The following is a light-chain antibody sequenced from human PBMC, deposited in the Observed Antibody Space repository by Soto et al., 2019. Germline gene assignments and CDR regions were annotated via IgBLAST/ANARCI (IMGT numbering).Light chain of an antibody. CDR1: RSDVGGYHY. CDR3: SSYTSSSTRV. Sequence: QSALTQPASVSGSPGQSITISCTGTRSDVGGYHYVSWYQHHPGKVPKLIIYEASNRPSGVSNRFSGSKFGNTASLTISGLQAEDEADYYCSSYTSSSTRVFGTGTKLTVL. CDR2: EAS. J-gene: IGLJ1*01. V-gene: IGLV2-14*01.